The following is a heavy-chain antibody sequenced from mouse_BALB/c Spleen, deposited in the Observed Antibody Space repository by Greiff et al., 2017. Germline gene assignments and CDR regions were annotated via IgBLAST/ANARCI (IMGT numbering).Heavy chain of an antibody. D-gene: IGHD1-1*01. CDR2: IDPANGNT. CDR1: GFNIKDTY. CDR3: AITTVVATRDY. J-gene: IGHJ2*01. Sequence: VQLQQSGAELVKPGASVKLSCTASGFNIKDTYMHWVKQRPEQGLEWIGRIDPANGNTKYDPKFQGKATITADTSSNTAYLQLSSLTSEDTAVYYGAITTVVATRDYWGQGTTLTVSS. V-gene: IGHV14-3*02.